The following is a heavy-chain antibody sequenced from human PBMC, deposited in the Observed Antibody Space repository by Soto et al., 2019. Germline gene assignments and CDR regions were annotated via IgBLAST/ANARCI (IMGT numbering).Heavy chain of an antibody. J-gene: IGHJ4*02. D-gene: IGHD1-26*01. Sequence: EVQLVESGGSMVKPGGSLRLSGAASGFSFSNGWMSWVRQAPGKGLEWVGRIKSKIDGGTTDYAAHVKGRFTISRDDSKNTLYLQMHSLQTEDTAVYYCSTDEWEWGQGTLVTVSS. CDR2: IKSKIDGGTT. CDR3: STDEWE. CDR1: GFSFSNGW. V-gene: IGHV3-15*05.